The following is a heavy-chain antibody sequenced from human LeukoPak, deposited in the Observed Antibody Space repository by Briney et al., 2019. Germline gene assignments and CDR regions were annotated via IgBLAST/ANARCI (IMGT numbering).Heavy chain of an antibody. CDR1: GFTFSSYS. CDR2: ISSSSSYI. Sequence: GGSLRLSCAASGFTFSSYSMNWVRQAPGKGLEWVSSISSSSSYIYYADSVKGRFTISRDNAKTSLYLQMNSLRAEDTAVYYCAREDGDYGTADFDLWGRGTLVTVSS. D-gene: IGHD4-17*01. CDR3: AREDGDYGTADFDL. V-gene: IGHV3-21*01. J-gene: IGHJ2*01.